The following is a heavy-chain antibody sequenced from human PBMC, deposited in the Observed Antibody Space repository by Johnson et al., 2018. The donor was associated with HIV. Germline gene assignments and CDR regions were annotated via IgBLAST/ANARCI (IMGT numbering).Heavy chain of an antibody. CDR2: IYSDGSS. V-gene: IGHV3-66*01. J-gene: IGHJ3*02. Sequence: EVQLVESGGGLVQPGGSLRLSCAASGFTVNTNYMSWVRQAPGKGLEWVSVIYSDGSSYYADSVKGRFTISRDNSKNTLFLQMNSLRAEDTAVYYCASGQNAFDIWGQGTMVTVSS. CDR1: GFTVNTNY. CDR3: ASGQNAFDI.